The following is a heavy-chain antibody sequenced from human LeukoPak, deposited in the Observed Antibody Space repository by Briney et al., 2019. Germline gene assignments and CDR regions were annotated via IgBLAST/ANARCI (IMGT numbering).Heavy chain of an antibody. V-gene: IGHV4-31*03. Sequence: SETLSLTCTVSGGSISSGGYYWSWIRLHPGKGLEWIGYIYYSGSTYYNPSLKSRVTMSVDTSKNQFSLKLSSVTAADTAVYYCARGDLGTYYYYYMDVWGKGTTVTVSS. CDR1: GGSISSGGYY. D-gene: IGHD7-27*01. CDR3: ARGDLGTYYYYYMDV. J-gene: IGHJ6*03. CDR2: IYYSGST.